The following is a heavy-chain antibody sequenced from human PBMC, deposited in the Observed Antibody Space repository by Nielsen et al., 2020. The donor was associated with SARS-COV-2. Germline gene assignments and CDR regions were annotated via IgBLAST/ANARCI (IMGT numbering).Heavy chain of an antibody. D-gene: IGHD6-19*01. CDR3: ARAGSGWYH. Sequence: GESLKISCAASGFTFSDYYMSWIRQAPGKGLEWVSYISSSSSYTNYADSVKGRFTISRDNAKNSLYLQMNSLRAEDTAVYYCARAGSGWYHWGQGTLVTVSS. CDR2: ISSSSSYT. V-gene: IGHV3-11*06. J-gene: IGHJ5*02. CDR1: GFTFSDYY.